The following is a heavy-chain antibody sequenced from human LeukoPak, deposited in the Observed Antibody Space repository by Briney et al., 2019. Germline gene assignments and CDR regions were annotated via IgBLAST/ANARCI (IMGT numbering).Heavy chain of an antibody. D-gene: IGHD2-2*02. CDR3: RVIVVVPAAIGDWFDP. CDR2: INWNGGST. V-gene: IGHV3-20*04. Sequence: PGGSLRLSCAASGFTFDDYGMSWVRQAPGKGLEWVSGINWNGGSTGYADSVKGRFTISRDNAKNSLYLQMNSLRAEDTALYYWRVIVVVPAAIGDWFDPWGQGTLVTVSS. J-gene: IGHJ5*02. CDR1: GFTFDDYG.